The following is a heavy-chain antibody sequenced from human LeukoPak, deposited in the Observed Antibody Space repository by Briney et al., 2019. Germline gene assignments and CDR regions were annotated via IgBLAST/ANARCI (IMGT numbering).Heavy chain of an antibody. CDR3: ARDGENWNSPSLFDY. V-gene: IGHV4-39*07. CDR1: GGSISSSSYY. J-gene: IGHJ4*02. Sequence: SETLSLTCTVSGGSISSSSYYWGWIRQPPGKGLEWIGSIYYSGSTYYNPSLKSRVTISVDTSKNQFSLKLSSVTAADTAVYYCARDGENWNSPSLFDYWGQGTLVTVSS. CDR2: IYYSGST. D-gene: IGHD1-1*01.